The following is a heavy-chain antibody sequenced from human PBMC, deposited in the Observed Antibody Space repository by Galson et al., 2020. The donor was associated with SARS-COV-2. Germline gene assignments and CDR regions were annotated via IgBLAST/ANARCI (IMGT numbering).Heavy chain of an antibody. CDR3: ARDEGIRGYNYGRLYYGMDV. CDR1: GFPFSTYS. CDR2: ISTSSSYT. D-gene: IGHD5-18*01. V-gene: IGHV3-21*01. J-gene: IGHJ6*02. Sequence: NSGGSLRLSCAASGFPFSTYSMNWVRLAPGRGLEWVSSISTSSSYTYYVDSVKGRFSISRDNPRNSLYLQMNSLRAEDTAVYYCARDEGIRGYNYGRLYYGMDVWGQGTTVTVSS.